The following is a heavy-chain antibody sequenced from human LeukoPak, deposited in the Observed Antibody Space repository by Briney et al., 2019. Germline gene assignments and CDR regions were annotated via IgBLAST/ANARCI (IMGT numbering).Heavy chain of an antibody. CDR1: GFTFSTHS. J-gene: IGHJ6*03. Sequence: PGGPLRLSCAASGFTFSTHSMNWVRQAPGKGLEWVSYISGSSGTIYYADSVKGRFTISRDNAKNSLYLQMNSLRAEDTAVYYCARRSEFGVLYYMDVWGKGTTVTVSS. D-gene: IGHD3-16*01. V-gene: IGHV3-48*01. CDR3: ARRSEFGVLYYMDV. CDR2: ISGSSGTI.